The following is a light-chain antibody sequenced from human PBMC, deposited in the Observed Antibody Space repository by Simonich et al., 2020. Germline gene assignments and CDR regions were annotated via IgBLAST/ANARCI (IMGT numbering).Light chain of an antibody. CDR1: QSLLHSNGYNY. CDR2: LGS. J-gene: IGKJ1*01. CDR3: MQALQTPWT. Sequence: DIVMTQSPLSLPVTPGEPASISCRSSQSLLHSNGYNYLVWYLQKPGQSPHILIYLGSNRAAGVPDRFSGSGSGTDFTLKISRVEAEDVGVYYCMQALQTPWTFGQGTKVEIK. V-gene: IGKV2-28*01.